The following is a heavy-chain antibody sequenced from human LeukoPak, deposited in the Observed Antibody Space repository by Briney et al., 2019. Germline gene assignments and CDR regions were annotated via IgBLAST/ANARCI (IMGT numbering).Heavy chain of an antibody. Sequence: GGSLRLSCAASGFTFDDYTMHWVRQAPGKGLEWVSLISWDGGSTYYADSVKGRFTTSRDNSKNSLYLQMNSLRTEDTALYYCVGGTGGSGSYDYYYMDVWGKGTTVTISS. CDR3: VGGTGGSGSYDYYYMDV. CDR1: GFTFDDYT. CDR2: ISWDGGST. J-gene: IGHJ6*03. V-gene: IGHV3-43*01. D-gene: IGHD3-10*01.